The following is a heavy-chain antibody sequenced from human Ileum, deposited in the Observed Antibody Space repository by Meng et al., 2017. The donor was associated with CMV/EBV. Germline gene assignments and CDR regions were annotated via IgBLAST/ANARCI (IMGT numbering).Heavy chain of an antibody. D-gene: IGHD2-15*01. V-gene: IGHV3-23*01. J-gene: IGHJ3*02. CDR3: GRDCSGGICWAGFKI. CDR1: GFTFSNYA. CDR2: ISPSGSST. Sequence: GGSLRLSCAGSGFTFSNYAMNWVRPAPGKGLEWLSRISPSGSSTFYADSVKGRFTISRDNAKNTLFLQMNSLRAEDTAVYYCGRDCSGGICWAGFKIWGQGTTVTVSS.